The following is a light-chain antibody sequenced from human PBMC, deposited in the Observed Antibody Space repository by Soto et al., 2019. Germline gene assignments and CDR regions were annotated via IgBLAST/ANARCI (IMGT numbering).Light chain of an antibody. J-gene: IGLJ3*02. Sequence: LTQPASVSGSPGQSITISCTGTSSDVVGYNYVSWYQQHPGKAPKLMIYDVSNRPSGVSNRFSGSKSGNTASLTISGLQAEDEADYYCSSYTSSSTLGIVFGGGTQLTVL. V-gene: IGLV2-14*01. CDR1: SSDVVGYNY. CDR2: DVS. CDR3: SSYTSSSTLGIV.